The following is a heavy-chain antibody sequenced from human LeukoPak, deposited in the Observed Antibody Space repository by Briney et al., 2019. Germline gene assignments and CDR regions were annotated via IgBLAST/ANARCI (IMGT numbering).Heavy chain of an antibody. V-gene: IGHV3-23*01. Sequence: GGSLRLSCSASGFTFTDYAMSGVRQAPGRGLDWVSSISGDGAGTFYADSVKGRFSISRDSSGNTVYLQMNSLRAEDTALYYCARRSGGGTFYFDYWGQGSLVTVSS. CDR1: GFTFTDYA. J-gene: IGHJ4*02. CDR2: ISGDGAGT. CDR3: ARRSGGGTFYFDY. D-gene: IGHD1-1*01.